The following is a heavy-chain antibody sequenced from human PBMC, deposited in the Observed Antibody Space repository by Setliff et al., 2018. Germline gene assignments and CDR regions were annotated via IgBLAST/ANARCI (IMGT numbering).Heavy chain of an antibody. CDR2: TWYDGTTK. Sequence: PGGSLRLSCAASGFTFSRNGMYWVRQAPGKGLEWVAGTWYDGTTKYYADSVKGRFTISRDNSRNTLYLQMDSLRAEDTAVYYCARLALTGYDSSGYYYALEYYYYMDVWGKGTTVTVSS. CDR1: GFTFSRNG. J-gene: IGHJ6*03. V-gene: IGHV3-33*01. CDR3: ARLALTGYDSSGYYYALEYYYYMDV. D-gene: IGHD3-22*01.